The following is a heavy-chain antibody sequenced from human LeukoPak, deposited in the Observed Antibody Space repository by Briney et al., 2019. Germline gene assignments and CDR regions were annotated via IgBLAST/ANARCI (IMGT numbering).Heavy chain of an antibody. Sequence: SQTLSLTCALSRDSVSSNIAAWNWIRQSPSRGLEWLGRTYYRSKQYNDYAVSVKSRITINPDTSKTQFSLQLNSVTPEDAAVYYCARDAGAPGGYSYGYGFDYWGQGTLVTVSS. CDR3: ARDAGAPGGYSYGYGFDY. V-gene: IGHV6-1*01. J-gene: IGHJ4*02. CDR1: RDSVSSNIAA. D-gene: IGHD5-18*01. CDR2: TYYRSKQYN.